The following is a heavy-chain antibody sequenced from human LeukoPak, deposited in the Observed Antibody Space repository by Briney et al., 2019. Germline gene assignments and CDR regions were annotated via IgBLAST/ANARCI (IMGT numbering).Heavy chain of an antibody. CDR3: ARGYYYKPVGYNWFDP. Sequence: GSLRLSCAASGFTFSSYGMHWVRQAPGKGLEWIGSIYYSGSTYYNPSLKSRVTISVDTSKNQFSLKLSSVTAADTAVYYCARGYYYKPVGYNWFDPWGQGTLVTVSS. D-gene: IGHD3-10*01. V-gene: IGHV4-39*07. CDR1: GFTFSSYG. CDR2: IYYSGST. J-gene: IGHJ5*02.